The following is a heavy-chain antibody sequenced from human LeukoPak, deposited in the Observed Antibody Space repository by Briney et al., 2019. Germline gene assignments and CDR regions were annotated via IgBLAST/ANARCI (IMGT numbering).Heavy chain of an antibody. CDR1: GFTFTSYA. J-gene: IGHJ1*01. CDR3: AKDLPNPGTSRHFQY. CDR2: ISGSCGST. Sequence: GGSLGLSCAASGFTFTSYALSWVRQAPGKGLEWVSSISGSCGSTYYADSVKGRFTISRDNSKNTLYLQMNSLRAEDTAVYYCAKDLPNPGTSRHFQYWGQGTLVTVSS. D-gene: IGHD2-8*01. V-gene: IGHV3-23*01.